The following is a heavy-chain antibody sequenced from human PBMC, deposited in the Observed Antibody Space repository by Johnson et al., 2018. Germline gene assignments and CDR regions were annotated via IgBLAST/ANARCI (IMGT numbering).Heavy chain of an antibody. Sequence: VQLVQSGGGLVKPGGSLRLSCAASGFTFSSYSMNWVRQAPGKGLEWVSSISSSSTYIYYTDSVKGRFAIYGDNSKNTLYLRWNSLRAEATAVYYCAKDWGVPTEMIDACDIWGQGTLVTVSA. CDR3: AKDWGVPTEMIDACDI. J-gene: IGHJ3*02. V-gene: IGHV3-21*01. CDR2: ISSSSTYI. CDR1: GFTFSSYS. D-gene: IGHD3-16*01.